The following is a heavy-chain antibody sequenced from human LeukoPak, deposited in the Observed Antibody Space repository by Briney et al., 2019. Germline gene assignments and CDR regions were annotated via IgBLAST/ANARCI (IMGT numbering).Heavy chain of an antibody. J-gene: IGHJ4*02. V-gene: IGHV4-30-4*07. D-gene: IGHD3-10*01. CDR1: GGSISSGDYS. CDR2: IYYSGST. CDR3: ARGRMNYYALDY. Sequence: PSETLSLTCAVSGGSISSGDYSWSRIRQPPGKGLQWIGYIYYSGSTYYIPSLKSRVTISGDTSKNQFSLKLSSVTAADTAVYYCARGRMNYYALDYWGQGTLVTVSS.